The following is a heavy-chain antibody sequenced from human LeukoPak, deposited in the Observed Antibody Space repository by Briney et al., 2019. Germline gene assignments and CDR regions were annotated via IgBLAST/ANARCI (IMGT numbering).Heavy chain of an antibody. CDR3: ARSARYYDFWSGYFYFDY. Sequence: GGSLRLSCAASGFTFSSYWMSWVRQAPGKGLEWVANIKQDGSEKYYVDSVKGRFTISRDNAKNSLYLQMNSLRAEDTAVYYCARSARYYDFWSGYFYFDYWGQGTLVTVSS. CDR1: GFTFSSYW. V-gene: IGHV3-7*01. D-gene: IGHD3-3*01. CDR2: IKQDGSEK. J-gene: IGHJ4*02.